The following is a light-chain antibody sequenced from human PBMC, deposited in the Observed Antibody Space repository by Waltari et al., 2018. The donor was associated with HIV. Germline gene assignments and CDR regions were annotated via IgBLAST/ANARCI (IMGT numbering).Light chain of an antibody. CDR1: KLGQKY. CDR3: QAWDTKTVI. J-gene: IGLJ2*01. CDR2: EDI. V-gene: IGLV3-1*01. Sequence: SYDLTQPPSVSVSPGQTATITCNGDKLGQKYAFWYQQKSGQSPVMVIYEDIKRPSGIPERFSGSNSGSTATLTISGTQAMDEADYYCQAWDTKTVIFGGGTKLTVL.